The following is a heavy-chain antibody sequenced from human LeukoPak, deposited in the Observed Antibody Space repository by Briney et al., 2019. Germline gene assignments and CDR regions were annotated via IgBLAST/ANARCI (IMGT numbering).Heavy chain of an antibody. D-gene: IGHD6-19*01. V-gene: IGHV4-30-2*01. CDR3: ARGVYSSGWQPWDYYFDY. Sequence: SETLSLTCTVSGGSISSGGYYWSWIRQPPGKGLEWIGYIYHSGSTYYNPSLKSRVTISVDRSKNQFSLKLSSVTAADTAVYYCARGVYSSGWQPWDYYFDYWGQGTLVTVSS. J-gene: IGHJ4*02. CDR1: GGSISSGGYY. CDR2: IYHSGST.